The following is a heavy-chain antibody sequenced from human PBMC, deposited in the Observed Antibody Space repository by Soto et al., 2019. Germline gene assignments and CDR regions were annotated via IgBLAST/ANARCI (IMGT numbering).Heavy chain of an antibody. J-gene: IGHJ3*02. CDR3: ASDGGDDAFAI. CDR2: IYYSGRT. Sequence: QLQLQEAGPGLVKPSETLSLTCTVSGGSITSSSYYWGWIRQPPGKGLEWIGSIYYSGRTYYNPSPYGRVTISADTSKNPSSLKLVSATAADTAGLYCASDGGDDAFAIGSHGTMLTVSS. CDR1: GGSITSSSYY. V-gene: IGHV4-39*01. D-gene: IGHD3-16*01.